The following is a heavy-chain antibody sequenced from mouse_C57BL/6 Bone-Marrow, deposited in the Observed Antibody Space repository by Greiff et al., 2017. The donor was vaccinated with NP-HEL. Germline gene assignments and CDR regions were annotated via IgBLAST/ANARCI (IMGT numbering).Heavy chain of an antibody. CDR1: GYTFTNYW. J-gene: IGHJ3*01. CDR3: ARDDYDAWFAY. V-gene: IGHV1-63*01. Sequence: QVQLQQSGAELVRPGTSVKMSCKASGYTFTNYWIGWAKQRPGHGLEWIGDIYPGGGYTNYNEKFKGKATLTADKSSSTAYMQLSSLTYEDSAVYYCARDDYDAWFAYWAKGLWSLSLQ. CDR2: IYPGGGYT. D-gene: IGHD2-4*01.